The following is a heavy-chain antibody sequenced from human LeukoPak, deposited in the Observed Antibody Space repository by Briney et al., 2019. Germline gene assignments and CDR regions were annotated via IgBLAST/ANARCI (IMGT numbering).Heavy chain of an antibody. V-gene: IGHV4-61*02. CDR3: ASEGVVRYLFDY. J-gene: IGHJ4*02. CDR1: GDSISSGSYY. D-gene: IGHD3-3*01. Sequence: SQTLSLTCTVSGDSISSGSYYWNWIRQPAGKRLEWIGRIYTSGITNYNPSLKSRVTISVDTSKNQFSLKLSSVTAADTAFYYCASEGVVRYLFDYWGQGTLVTVSS. CDR2: IYTSGIT.